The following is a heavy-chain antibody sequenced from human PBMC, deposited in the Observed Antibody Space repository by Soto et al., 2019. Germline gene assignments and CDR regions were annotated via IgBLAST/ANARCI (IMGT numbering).Heavy chain of an antibody. Sequence: ASVKVSCKASGYTFTSYYMHLVRQAPGQGLEWMGIINPSDGDTSYAQKFQGRVTMTRDTSTTTVYMEVSSLRSEDTAVYYCALNAFDFWGQGTMVTVPS. CDR1: GYTFTSYY. J-gene: IGHJ3*01. CDR3: ALNAFDF. CDR2: INPSDGDT. V-gene: IGHV1-46*01.